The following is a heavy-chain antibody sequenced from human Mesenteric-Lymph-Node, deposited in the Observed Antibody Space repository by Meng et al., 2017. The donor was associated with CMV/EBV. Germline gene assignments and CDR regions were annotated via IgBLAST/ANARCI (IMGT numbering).Heavy chain of an antibody. CDR2: ISYDGATK. V-gene: IGHV3-30-3*01. CDR3: ARTLPYGFGSASLGY. J-gene: IGHJ4*02. D-gene: IGHD3-10*01. CDR1: GFKFGSYA. Sequence: SGFKFGSYAMHWVRQAPCKGLEWVALISYDGATKYADSVKGRFTISRDNSMNTLFLQMGSLRSEDTSIYYCARTLPYGFGSASLGYWGQGTLVTVSS.